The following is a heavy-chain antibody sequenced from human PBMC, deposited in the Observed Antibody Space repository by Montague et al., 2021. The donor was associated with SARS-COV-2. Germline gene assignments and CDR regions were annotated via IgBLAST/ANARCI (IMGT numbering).Heavy chain of an antibody. CDR3: ARSRFVVVPAAMSFGHSYFGP. Sequence: SETLSLTCSVSGGSIGTNYWSWIRQPPGGGLEWIGYAYHNGRTNYNPSLRGRVTMSLDTSKNQFSLNVTSVTAADTAVYHCARSRFVVVPAAMSFGHSYFGPWGQGRLVTVSS. CDR2: AYHNGRT. D-gene: IGHD2-2*01. V-gene: IGHV4-59*01. J-gene: IGHJ5*02. CDR1: GGSIGTNY.